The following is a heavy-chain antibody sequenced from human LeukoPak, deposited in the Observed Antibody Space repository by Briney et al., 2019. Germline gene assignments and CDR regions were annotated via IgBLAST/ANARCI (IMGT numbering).Heavy chain of an antibody. CDR3: ARGTEVVPAASNWFDP. CDR1: GYSFTSYW. D-gene: IGHD2-2*01. V-gene: IGHV5-51*01. J-gene: IGHJ5*02. Sequence: GESLKIYCKGSGYSFTSYWIGWVRQLPGKGLEWMGIIYPGDSDTRYSPSFQGQVTISADKSISTAYLQWSSLKASDTAMYYCARGTEVVPAASNWFDPWGQGTLVTVSS. CDR2: IYPGDSDT.